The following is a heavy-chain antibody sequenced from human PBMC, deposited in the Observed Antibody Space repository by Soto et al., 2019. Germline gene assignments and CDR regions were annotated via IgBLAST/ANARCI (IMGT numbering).Heavy chain of an antibody. V-gene: IGHV4-31*03. Sequence: QVQLQESGPGLVKPSQTLSLTCTVSGGSISSGGYYWSWIRQHPGKGLEWIGYIYYSGSTYFNPPLKSRVTISVDTSKNQFSLKLSSVTAADTAVYYCAPRPGTNGVFGYFDPWGQGTLVTVSS. D-gene: IGHD2-8*01. CDR3: APRPGTNGVFGYFDP. J-gene: IGHJ5*02. CDR2: IYYSGST. CDR1: GGSISSGGYY.